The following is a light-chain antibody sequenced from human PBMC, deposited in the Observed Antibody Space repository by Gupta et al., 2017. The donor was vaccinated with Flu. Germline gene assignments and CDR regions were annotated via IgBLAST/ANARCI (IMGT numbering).Light chain of an antibody. J-gene: IGLJ1*01. CDR2: KDS. Sequence: SYELTHTPSVSVSPGQPAWVTCPGDALPKQYAYWYQQKPGQAPVLVIYKDSERPSGIPERFSGSSSGTTVTLTISGVQAEDEADYYCQSADSSGTYYVFGTGTKVTVL. V-gene: IGLV3-25*02. CDR1: ALPKQY. CDR3: QSADSSGTYYV.